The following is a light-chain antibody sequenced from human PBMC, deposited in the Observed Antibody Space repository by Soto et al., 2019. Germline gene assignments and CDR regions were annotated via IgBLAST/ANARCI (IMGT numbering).Light chain of an antibody. CDR1: QSIRHY. CDR2: GAS. J-gene: IGKJ1*01. Sequence: DIQMTQSAPTLSASVGDRVTITCRASQSIRHYLAWYQQMPGKAPKLLIYGASTLQSGVPSRFSGSGSGTKFTLTISSLQPDDFGTYFCQHHNSYSQTFGQGTKV. CDR3: QHHNSYSQT. V-gene: IGKV1-5*01.